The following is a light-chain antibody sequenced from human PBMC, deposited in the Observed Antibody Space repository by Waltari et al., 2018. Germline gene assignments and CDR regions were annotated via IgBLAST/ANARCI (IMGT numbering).Light chain of an antibody. CDR2: EVS. CDR1: SSDVGSYNR. Sequence: QSGLTQPPSVSGSPGQSVTISCTGTSSDVGSYNRVSCYQQSPGTAPRLMIYEVSRRPSGIPDRFSGSKSGNTASLTISGLQAEDEGDYYCCSHTSSNTLIFGGGTKVSVL. J-gene: IGLJ2*01. V-gene: IGLV2-18*02. CDR3: CSHTSSNTLI.